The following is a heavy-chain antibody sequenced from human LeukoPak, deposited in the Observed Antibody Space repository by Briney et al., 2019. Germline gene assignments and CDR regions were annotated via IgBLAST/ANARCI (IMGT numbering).Heavy chain of an antibody. J-gene: IGHJ6*03. CDR3: ASSSSAAADYYYYMDV. Sequence: SETLSLTCSVSGASVSSNNYYWDWIRQPPGKGLEWIVSIYYTGTTYYNPSLKSRVTISVDTSNNHFSLKLSSVTAADTAVYYCASSSSAAADYYYYMDVWGKGTTVTISS. CDR1: GASVSSNNYY. CDR2: IYYTGTT. V-gene: IGHV4-39*02. D-gene: IGHD6-13*01.